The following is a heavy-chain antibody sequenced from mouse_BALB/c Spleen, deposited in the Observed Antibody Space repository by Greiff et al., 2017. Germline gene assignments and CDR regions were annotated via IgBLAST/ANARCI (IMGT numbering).Heavy chain of an antibody. CDR1: GFSLTSYG. Sequence: VKLQESGPSLVQPSQSLSITCTVSGFSLTSYGVHWVRQSPGKGLEWLGVIWRGGSTDYNAAFMSRLSITKDNSTSQVFFKMNSLQADDTAIYYCAKGGDYDDYFDYWGQGTTLTVSS. D-gene: IGHD2-4*01. J-gene: IGHJ2*01. V-gene: IGHV2-5-1*01. CDR3: AKGGDYDDYFDY. CDR2: IWRGGST.